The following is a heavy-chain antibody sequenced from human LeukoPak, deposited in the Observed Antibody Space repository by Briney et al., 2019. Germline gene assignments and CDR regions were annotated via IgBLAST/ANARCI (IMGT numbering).Heavy chain of an antibody. Sequence: GESLMISCKGSGYSFTSYWISWVRQMPGKGLEWKGRIDPADSYTNYSPSFQGHVTISADKSISTAYLQWSSLKASDTAMYYCARLIAVADNWFDPWGQGTLVTVSS. J-gene: IGHJ5*02. CDR1: GYSFTSYW. D-gene: IGHD6-13*01. CDR3: ARLIAVADNWFDP. V-gene: IGHV5-10-1*01. CDR2: IDPADSYT.